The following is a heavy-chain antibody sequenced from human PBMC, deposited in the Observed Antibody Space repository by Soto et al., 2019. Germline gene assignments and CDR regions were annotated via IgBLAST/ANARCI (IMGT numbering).Heavy chain of an antibody. J-gene: IGHJ6*02. V-gene: IGHV3-48*03. CDR2: ISSSGSTI. CDR1: GFTFSSYE. CDR3: ARDIAAAGTDYYYGMDV. Sequence: PGGSLRLSCAASGFTFSSYEMNWVRQAPGKGLEWVSYISSSGSTIYYADSVKGRFAISRDNAKNSLYLQMNSLRAEDTAVYYCARDIAAAGTDYYYGMDVWGQGTTVTAP. D-gene: IGHD6-13*01.